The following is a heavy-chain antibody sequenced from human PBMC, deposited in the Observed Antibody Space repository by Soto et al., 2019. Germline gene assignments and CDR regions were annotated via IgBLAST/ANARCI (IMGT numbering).Heavy chain of an antibody. Sequence: SETLSLTCAVYGGSFSGYYWSWIRQPPGKGLEWIGEINHSGSTNYNPSLKSRVTISVDTSKNQFSLKLSSVTAADTAVYYCARATRDTMVRGVNFDYWGQGTLVTVSS. CDR2: INHSGST. CDR1: GGSFSGYY. J-gene: IGHJ4*02. D-gene: IGHD3-10*01. CDR3: ARATRDTMVRGVNFDY. V-gene: IGHV4-34*01.